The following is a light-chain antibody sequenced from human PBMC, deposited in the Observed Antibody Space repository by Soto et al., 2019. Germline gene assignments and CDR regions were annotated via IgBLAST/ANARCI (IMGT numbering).Light chain of an antibody. Sequence: AIQVTQSPSSLSASVGDRVTITCRASQDIRGALAWYQQKPGKAPKLLNYDVSTLKSGVPSRFSGSGSGTEFTLTITSLQPEDFGTYYCQQFNSYPITFGHGTRLEIK. J-gene: IGKJ5*01. CDR2: DVS. CDR1: QDIRGA. V-gene: IGKV1-13*02. CDR3: QQFNSYPIT.